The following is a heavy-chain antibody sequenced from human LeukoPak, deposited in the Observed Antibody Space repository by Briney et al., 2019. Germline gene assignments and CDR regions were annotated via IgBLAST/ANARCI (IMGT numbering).Heavy chain of an antibody. J-gene: IGHJ4*02. CDR1: GFTLSDHY. CDR2: ISSSGSTI. V-gene: IGHV3-11*01. Sequence: GGSLRLSCAASGFTLSDHYMSWIRHAPGKGLEGVSYISSSGSTIYPADSVKGTLNMSKDNGKNSLYLQMNSLRAVDTGVYYCARAHDYYDSTRIDYWGQGTLVTVSS. CDR3: ARAHDYYDSTRIDY. D-gene: IGHD3-22*01.